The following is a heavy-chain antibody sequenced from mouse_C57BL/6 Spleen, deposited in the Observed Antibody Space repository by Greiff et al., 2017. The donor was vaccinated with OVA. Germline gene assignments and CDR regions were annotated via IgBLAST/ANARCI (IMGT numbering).Heavy chain of an antibody. CDR3: AREVNWEFAY. Sequence: VQLQQPGAELVKPGASVKMSCKASGYTFTSYWINWVKQRPGQGLEWIGDINPGSGSTNCNEKFKSKATLTVDTSSSTAYMQLSSLTSEDSAVYYCAREVNWEFAYWGQGTLVTVSA. CDR2: INPGSGST. D-gene: IGHD4-1*01. CDR1: GYTFTSYW. J-gene: IGHJ3*01. V-gene: IGHV1-55*01.